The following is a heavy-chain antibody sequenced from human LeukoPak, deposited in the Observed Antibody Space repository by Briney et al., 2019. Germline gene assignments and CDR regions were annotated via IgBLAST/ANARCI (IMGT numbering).Heavy chain of an antibody. V-gene: IGHV4-4*02. CDR2: VHLDGRT. CDR3: ATEPGYCSGGRCYGGWFDP. D-gene: IGHD2-15*01. Sequence: SETLSLTCDVSGGSVTSTNWWTWVRQPPGKGLEWIGEVHLDGRTNYNPSLKSRLIMSVDLPENHISLKLSSVTAADTAVYYCATEPGYCSGGRCYGGWFDPWGQGTLVTVSS. CDR1: GGSVTSTNW. J-gene: IGHJ5*02.